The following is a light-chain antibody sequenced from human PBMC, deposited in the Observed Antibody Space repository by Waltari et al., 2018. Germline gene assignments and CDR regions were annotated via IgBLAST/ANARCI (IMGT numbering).Light chain of an antibody. J-gene: IGKJ1*01. Sequence: EIVLTQSPGTLSLSPGEGATLSCRASESVSKFLAWYQQKPGQAPRLLISHASIWASGIPDRFSGSGFGTDFSLTISRLEPEDFAVYYCQKYESLPATFGQGTKVEIK. CDR1: ESVSKF. CDR3: QKYESLPAT. V-gene: IGKV3-20*01. CDR2: HAS.